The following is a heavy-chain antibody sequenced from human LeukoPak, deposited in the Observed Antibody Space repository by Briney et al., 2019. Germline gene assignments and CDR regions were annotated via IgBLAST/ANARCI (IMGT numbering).Heavy chain of an antibody. V-gene: IGHV3-48*04. CDR1: GFTFRSYS. D-gene: IGHD3-10*01. J-gene: IGHJ4*02. CDR2: ISSSSSTI. Sequence: GGSLRLSCAASGFTFRSYSMNWVRQAPGKGLEWVSHISSSSSTIYYADSVKGRFTISRDNAKNSLYLQMNSLRAEDTAVYYCARDMGSGKASYYFDYRGQGTLVTVSS. CDR3: ARDMGSGKASYYFDY.